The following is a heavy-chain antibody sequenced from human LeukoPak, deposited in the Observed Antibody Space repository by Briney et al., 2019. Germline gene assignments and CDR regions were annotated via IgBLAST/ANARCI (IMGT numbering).Heavy chain of an antibody. Sequence: ASVKVSCKTDGYTFNNFGISWVRQAPGQGLEWMGWINPNSGGTNYAQKFQGRVTMTRDTSISTAYMELSRLRSDDTAVYYCARAPGRNFDYWGQGTLVTVSS. CDR1: GYTFNNFG. J-gene: IGHJ4*02. CDR3: ARAPGRNFDY. CDR2: INPNSGGT. V-gene: IGHV1-2*02.